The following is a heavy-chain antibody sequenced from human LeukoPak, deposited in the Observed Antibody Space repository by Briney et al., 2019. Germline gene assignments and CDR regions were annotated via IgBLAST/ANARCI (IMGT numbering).Heavy chain of an antibody. Sequence: GGSLRLSCAASGFTFSNAWMNWVRQASGKGLECIARIKSKTDGGTIDYAAPVEGRFTISRDDSKNTLYLQMNSLISEDTAVYYCTTLSIVVAGNWGQGTLVTVSS. J-gene: IGHJ4*02. D-gene: IGHD6-19*01. V-gene: IGHV3-15*01. CDR3: TTLSIVVAGN. CDR2: IKSKTDGGTI. CDR1: GFTFSNAW.